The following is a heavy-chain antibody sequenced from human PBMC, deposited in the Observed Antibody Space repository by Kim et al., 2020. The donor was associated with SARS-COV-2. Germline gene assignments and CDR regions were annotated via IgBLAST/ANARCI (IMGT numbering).Heavy chain of an antibody. CDR2: GTT. D-gene: IGHD6-13*01. J-gene: IGHJ4*02. CDR3: TRGRGSSSW. Sequence: GTTEYAASVKGRFTISRDDSKSIAYLQMNSLKTEYTAVYYCTRGRGSSSWWGQGTLVTVSS. V-gene: IGHV3-49*02.